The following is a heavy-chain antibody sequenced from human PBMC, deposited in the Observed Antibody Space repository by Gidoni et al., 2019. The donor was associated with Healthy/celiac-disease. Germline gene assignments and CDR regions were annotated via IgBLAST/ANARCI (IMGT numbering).Heavy chain of an antibody. CDR3: ARDTLPHKLELFYWFDP. D-gene: IGHD1-7*01. V-gene: IGHV3-21*01. Sequence: EVQLVESGGGLVKPGGSLRLSCAASGFTFSSYSMNWVRPAPGKGLEWVSSISSSSSYIYYADSVKGRFTISRDNAKNSLYLQMNSLRAEDTAVYYCARDTLPHKLELFYWFDPWGQGTLVTVSS. CDR1: GFTFSSYS. J-gene: IGHJ5*02. CDR2: ISSSSSYI.